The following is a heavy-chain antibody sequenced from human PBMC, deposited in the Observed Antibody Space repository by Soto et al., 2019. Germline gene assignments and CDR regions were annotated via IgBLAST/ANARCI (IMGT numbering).Heavy chain of an antibody. CDR1: GGSFSGYY. CDR3: ARAQGYCSSTSCYRYYDFWSGYPYYFDY. CDR2: INHSGST. D-gene: IGHD2-2*01. J-gene: IGHJ4*02. V-gene: IGHV4-34*01. Sequence: QVQLQQWGAGLLKPSETLSLTCAVYGGSFSGYYWSWIRQPPVKGLEWIGEINHSGSTNYNPSLKSRVTISVDTSKNQFSLKLSSVTAADTAVYYCARAQGYCSSTSCYRYYDFWSGYPYYFDYWGQGTLVTVSS.